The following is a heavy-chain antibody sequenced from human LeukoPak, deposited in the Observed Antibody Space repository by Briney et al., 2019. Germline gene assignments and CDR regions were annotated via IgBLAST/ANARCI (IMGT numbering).Heavy chain of an antibody. Sequence: PGGSPRLSCAASGFTFSSYAMHWVRQAPGKGLEWVAVISYDGSNKYYADSVKGRFTISRDNSKNTLYLQMNSLRAEDTAVYYCARDLLDCSSTSCSLYGMDVWGQGTTVTVSS. D-gene: IGHD2-2*01. CDR3: ARDLLDCSSTSCSLYGMDV. CDR2: ISYDGSNK. J-gene: IGHJ6*02. CDR1: GFTFSSYA. V-gene: IGHV3-30*04.